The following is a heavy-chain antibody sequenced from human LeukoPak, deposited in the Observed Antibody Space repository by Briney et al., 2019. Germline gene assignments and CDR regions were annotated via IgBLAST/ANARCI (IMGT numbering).Heavy chain of an antibody. V-gene: IGHV3-53*05. Sequence: QPGGSLRLSCAASGFTVSTNYMNWVRQTPGKGLEWVSVIYSGGSTYYADSVKGRFTISRDNSKNTLYLQMNSLRADDTAVYYCARVWEPKGTGTYYFDYWGQGALVTVSS. J-gene: IGHJ4*02. CDR1: GFTVSTNY. CDR2: IYSGGST. D-gene: IGHD1-26*01. CDR3: ARVWEPKGTGTYYFDY.